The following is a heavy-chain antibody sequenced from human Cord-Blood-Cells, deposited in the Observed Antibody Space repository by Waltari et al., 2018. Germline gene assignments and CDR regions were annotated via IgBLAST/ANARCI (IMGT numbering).Heavy chain of an antibody. CDR1: GYTFTGYY. V-gene: IGHV1-2*02. CDR3: ARVYLIAARPQNPFDY. CDR2: INPNSGGT. J-gene: IGHJ4*02. D-gene: IGHD6-6*01. Sequence: QVQLVQSGAEVRKPGASVKVSCKASGYTFTGYYMHLVRPAPGQGLEWMGWINPNSGGTNYAQKFQGRVTMTRDTSISTAYMELSRLRSDDTAVYYCARVYLIAARPQNPFDYWGQGTLVTVSS.